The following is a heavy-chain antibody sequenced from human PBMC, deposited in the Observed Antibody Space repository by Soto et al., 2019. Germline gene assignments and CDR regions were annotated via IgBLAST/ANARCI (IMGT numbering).Heavy chain of an antibody. D-gene: IGHD1-26*01. CDR3: ARASEQASEGGFDY. CDR2: ISSSGSTI. J-gene: IGHJ4*02. V-gene: IGHV3-48*03. CDR1: GFTFSSYE. Sequence: EVQLVESGGGSVQPGGSLRLSCAASGFTFSSYEMNWVRQAPGKGLEWVSYISSSGSTIYYADSVKGRFTISRDNAKNSLYLQMNSLRAEDTAVYYCARASEQASEGGFDYWGQGTLVTVSS.